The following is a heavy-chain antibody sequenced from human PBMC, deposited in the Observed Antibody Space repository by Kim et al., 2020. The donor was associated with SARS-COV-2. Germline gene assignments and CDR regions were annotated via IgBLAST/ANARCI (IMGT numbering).Heavy chain of an antibody. V-gene: IGHV3-74*01. CDR2: DGGIR. J-gene: IGHJ4*02. D-gene: IGHD3-3*02. CDR3: TSIFEY. Sequence: DGGIRYDADYVKGRFTTSRDNANNMVYLQMNSLRVDDTAIYYCTSIFEYWGQGALVTVSS.